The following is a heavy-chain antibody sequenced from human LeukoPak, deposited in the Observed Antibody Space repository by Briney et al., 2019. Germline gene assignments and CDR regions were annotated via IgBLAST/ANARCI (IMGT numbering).Heavy chain of an antibody. CDR2: IYYSGST. V-gene: IGHV4-31*03. J-gene: IGHJ4*02. Sequence: SETLSLTCTVSGGSLSSGGYYWGWVRQHPGTGLEWIGYIYYSGSTYYNPSRKSRVTISVDTSKNQFSLKLSSVTAADTAVYYCARCGKDGDYVQNWGQGTLVTVSS. CDR1: GGSLSSGGYY. CDR3: ARCGKDGDYVQN. D-gene: IGHD4-17*01.